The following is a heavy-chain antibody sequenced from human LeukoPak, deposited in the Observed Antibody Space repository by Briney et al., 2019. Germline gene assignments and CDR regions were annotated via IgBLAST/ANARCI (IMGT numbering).Heavy chain of an antibody. Sequence: GASVKVSCKASGYTFTSYAMHWVRQAPGQRLEWMGWINAGNGNTKYSQKFQGRVTITRDTSASTAYMELSSLRSEDTAVYYCAKHDILTGYSSPRGFDYWGQGTLVTVSS. CDR2: INAGNGNT. CDR1: GYTFTSYA. CDR3: AKHDILTGYSSPRGFDY. D-gene: IGHD3-9*01. J-gene: IGHJ4*02. V-gene: IGHV1-3*01.